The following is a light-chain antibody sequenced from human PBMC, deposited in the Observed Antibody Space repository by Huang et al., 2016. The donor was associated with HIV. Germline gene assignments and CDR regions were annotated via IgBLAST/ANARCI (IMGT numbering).Light chain of an antibody. V-gene: IGKV1-5*01. CDR1: QSISSW. J-gene: IGKJ4*01. CDR2: GAS. Sequence: DIQMTQSPSTLSASVGDRVTITCRASQSISSWLAWYQQKPGKAPKLLIYGASSLESGVPSRFSGSGSGTEFTLTISSLQPDNFATYYCQQYNSSPLTFGGGTKVEIK. CDR3: QQYNSSPLT.